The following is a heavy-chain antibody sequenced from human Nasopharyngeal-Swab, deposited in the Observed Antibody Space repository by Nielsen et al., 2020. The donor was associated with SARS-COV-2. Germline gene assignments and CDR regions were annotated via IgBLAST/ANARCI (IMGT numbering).Heavy chain of an antibody. CDR3: ARSYWGAEDV. D-gene: IGHD7-27*01. Sequence: GESLKISCTAYGFTFNNYWMDWVRQVPGKGLVWVSHITSDRTTTSYSDSVKGRFTTSRDNLKDTLYLQMNSLRAEDTAVYYCARSYWGAEDVWGKGTTVTVSS. J-gene: IGHJ6*04. CDR2: ITSDRTTT. CDR1: GFTFNNYW. V-gene: IGHV3-74*01.